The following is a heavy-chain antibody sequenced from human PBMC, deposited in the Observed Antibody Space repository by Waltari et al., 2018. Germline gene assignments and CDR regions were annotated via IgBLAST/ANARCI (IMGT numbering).Heavy chain of an antibody. Sequence: QVQLVQSGAEVKKPGSSVKVSCKASGGAFTSSAVSWVRQAPGEGLEWMGGIIPMVDMVHYAQNFQGRVTISADKSTNTAYMELRSLRSDDTAIYYCATGDFSPDYWGQGTLVTVSS. CDR2: IIPMVDMV. J-gene: IGHJ4*02. D-gene: IGHD2-21*01. V-gene: IGHV1-69*10. CDR3: ATGDFSPDY. CDR1: GGAFTSSA.